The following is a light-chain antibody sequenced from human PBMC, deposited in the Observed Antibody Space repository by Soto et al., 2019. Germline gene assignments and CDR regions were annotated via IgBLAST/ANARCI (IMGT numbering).Light chain of an antibody. CDR3: KSYAGSNTYV. J-gene: IGLJ1*01. CDR1: KNDIGVYDF. CDR2: EVV. V-gene: IGLV2-8*01. Sequence: VLTQAPSASGSPGQSVTISCTGTKNDIGVYDFVSWYQHHPGKAPRLIIYEVVQRPSGVPDRFSGSKSGNTASLTVSGLQAADEADYFCKSYAGSNTYVFGSGTKVTVL.